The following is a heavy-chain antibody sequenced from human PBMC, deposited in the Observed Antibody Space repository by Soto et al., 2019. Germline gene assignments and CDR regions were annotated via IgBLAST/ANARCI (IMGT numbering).Heavy chain of an antibody. J-gene: IGHJ6*02. D-gene: IGHD6-13*01. CDR1: GYSISSGYY. V-gene: IGHV4-38-2*01. CDR2: IYHSGST. Sequence: SETLSLTCAVSGYSISSGYYWGWIRQSPGKGLEWIGSIYHSGSTYYNPSLKSRVIISVDTSKNQFSLKLSSVTAADTAVYYCARLAPITAADGMDVWGQGTTVTVSS. CDR3: ARLAPITAADGMDV.